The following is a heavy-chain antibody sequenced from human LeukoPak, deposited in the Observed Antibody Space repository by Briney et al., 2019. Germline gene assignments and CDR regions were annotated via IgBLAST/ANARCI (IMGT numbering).Heavy chain of an antibody. CDR1: GYRFAGNF. V-gene: IGHV1-46*01. Sequence: GASVKVSCKASGYRFAGNFIHWVRQAPGQGLEWMGIINPSGGRPTYAQKFQGRVTMTSDTSTSTFYMELSSLRSEDTAIYFCSREWAQSFDYWGQGTLVTVSS. CDR2: INPSGGRP. CDR3: SREWAQSFDY. J-gene: IGHJ4*02.